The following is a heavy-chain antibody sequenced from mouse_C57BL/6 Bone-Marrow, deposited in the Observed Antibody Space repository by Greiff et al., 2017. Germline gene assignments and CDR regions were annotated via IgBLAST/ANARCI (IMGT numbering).Heavy chain of an antibody. CDR2: ISSGSSTI. CDR3: AREGIYYGNFYAMDY. CDR1: GFTFSDYG. V-gene: IGHV5-17*01. Sequence: EVKVEESGGGLVKPGGSLKLSCAASGFTFSDYGMHWVRQAPEKGLEWVAYISSGSSTIYYADTVKGRCTISRDNAKNTLFLQMTSLRSEDTAMYYCAREGIYYGNFYAMDYWGQGTSVTVSS. J-gene: IGHJ4*01. D-gene: IGHD2-1*01.